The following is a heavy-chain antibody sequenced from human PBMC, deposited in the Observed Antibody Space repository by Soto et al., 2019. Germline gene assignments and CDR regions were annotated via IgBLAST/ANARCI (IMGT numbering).Heavy chain of an antibody. J-gene: IGHJ4*02. CDR2: ISYDGSNK. D-gene: IGHD4-17*01. CDR1: GFTFSSYG. CDR3: ARDLRTDYCGPLDY. Sequence: GGSLRLSCAASGFTFSSYGMHWVRQAPGKGLEWVAVISYDGSNKYYADSVKGRFTISRDNSKNTPYLPMNILRAEDTAVYYCARDLRTDYCGPLDYWGQGTLVTVSS. V-gene: IGHV3-30*03.